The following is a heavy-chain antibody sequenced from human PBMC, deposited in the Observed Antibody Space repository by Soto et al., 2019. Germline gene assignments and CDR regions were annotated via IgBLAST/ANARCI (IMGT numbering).Heavy chain of an antibody. CDR3: ARSTSKGYGMDV. CDR2: IYYSGST. Sequence: QVQLQESGPGLVKPSQTLSLTCTVSGGSISSGGYYWGWIRQHPGKGLEWIGYIYYSGSTYYNPSLKSRVTISVDTSKNQFSLKLSSVTAADTAVYYCARSTSKGYGMDVWGQGTTVTVSS. D-gene: IGHD4-4*01. CDR1: GGSISSGGYY. V-gene: IGHV4-31*03. J-gene: IGHJ6*02.